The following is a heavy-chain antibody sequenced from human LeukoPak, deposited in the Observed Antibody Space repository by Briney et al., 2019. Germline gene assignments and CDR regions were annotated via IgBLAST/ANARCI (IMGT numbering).Heavy chain of an antibody. CDR1: GFTLSDYA. V-gene: IGHV3-11*01. CDR3: GGYRWISGVLF. Sequence: GGSLRLSCAAYGFTLSDYAMSWVRQAPGRGLEWVSYISRSGDTIDYADSVKGRFSISRDNAKNSLYLQMNSLRAEDTTVYHCGGYRWISGVLFWGQGTLVTVSS. D-gene: IGHD1-20*01. J-gene: IGHJ4*02. CDR2: ISRSGDTI.